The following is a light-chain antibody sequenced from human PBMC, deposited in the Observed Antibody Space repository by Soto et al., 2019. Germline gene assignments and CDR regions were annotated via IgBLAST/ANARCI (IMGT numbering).Light chain of an antibody. J-gene: IGLJ2*01. CDR1: SSDVGGYKY. V-gene: IGLV2-14*01. Sequence: QSALTQPASVSGSPGQSITISCTGTSSDVGGYKYVSWYQQHPGKAPKLIIHEVSSRPSGVSSRFSGSKSGNTASLTISGLQAEDEADYYCSSYTSRATLVFGVGTKLTVL. CDR2: EVS. CDR3: SSYTSRATLV.